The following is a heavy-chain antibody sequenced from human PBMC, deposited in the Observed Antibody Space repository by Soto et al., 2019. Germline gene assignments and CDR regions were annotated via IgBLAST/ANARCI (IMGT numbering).Heavy chain of an antibody. CDR1: GGTFSSYA. Sequence: SGKVSCEASGGTFSSYAISWVRQAPGQGLEWMGGIIPIFGTANYAQKFQGRVTITADKSTSTAYMELSSLRSEDTAVYYCARGEVAGNDLFYYGMDVWGQGTTVTVSS. CDR2: IIPIFGTA. D-gene: IGHD6-19*01. J-gene: IGHJ6*02. CDR3: ARGEVAGNDLFYYGMDV. V-gene: IGHV1-69*06.